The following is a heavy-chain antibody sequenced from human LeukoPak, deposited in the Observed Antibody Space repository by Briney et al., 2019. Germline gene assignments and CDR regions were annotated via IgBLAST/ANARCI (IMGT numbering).Heavy chain of an antibody. CDR2: ISWDGGST. J-gene: IGHJ6*03. V-gene: IGHV3-43*01. D-gene: IGHD3-3*01. Sequence: AGGSLRLSCAASGFTFDDYTMHWVRQAPGKGLEWVSLISWDGGSTYYADSVKGRFTISRDNSKNSLYLQMNSLRTEDTALYYCAKAAIFGPEGVNYMDVWGKGTTVTVSS. CDR3: AKAAIFGPEGVNYMDV. CDR1: GFTFDDYT.